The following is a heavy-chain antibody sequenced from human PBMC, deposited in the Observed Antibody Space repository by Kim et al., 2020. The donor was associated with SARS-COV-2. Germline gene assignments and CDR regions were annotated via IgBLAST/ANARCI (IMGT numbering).Heavy chain of an antibody. CDR1: GGTFSSYA. CDR3: ARASWGTGTTIRYHYYGMDI. J-gene: IGHJ6*02. CDR2: IIPIFGTA. Sequence: SVKVSCKASGGTFSSYAISWVRQAPGQGLEWMGGIIPIFGTANYAQKFQGRVTMTADESTSTAYMELSSLRSEDTAVYYWARASWGTGTTIRYHYYGMDIWGQGTTVTVSS. V-gene: IGHV1-69*13. D-gene: IGHD1-1*01.